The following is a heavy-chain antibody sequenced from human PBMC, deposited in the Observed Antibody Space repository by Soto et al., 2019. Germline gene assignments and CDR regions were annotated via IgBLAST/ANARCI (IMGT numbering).Heavy chain of an antibody. J-gene: IGHJ4*02. D-gene: IGHD2-21*01. CDR3: ASGNCDDVCYYDY. Sequence: QVQLVQSGAEVKKPGASVKVSCKASGYTFSTYILYWVRQAPGQRLEWMGWINVGNGNTKYSQKFQDRVTITRDASASTAYMELSSLRSEDTAVYYCASGNCDDVCYYDYWGQGTLVTVSS. CDR2: INVGNGNT. CDR1: GYTFSTYI. V-gene: IGHV1-3*01.